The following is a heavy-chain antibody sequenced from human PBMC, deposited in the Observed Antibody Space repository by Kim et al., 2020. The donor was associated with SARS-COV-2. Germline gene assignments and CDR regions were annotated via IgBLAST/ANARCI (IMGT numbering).Heavy chain of an antibody. CDR3: AREADTAQRAFDI. CDR1: GGSISSSSYY. V-gene: IGHV4-39*07. D-gene: IGHD5-18*01. CDR2: IYYSGST. J-gene: IGHJ3*02. Sequence: SETLSLTCTVSGGSISSSSYYWGWIRQPPGKGLEWIGSIYYSGSTYYNPSLKSRVTISVDTSKNQFSLKLSSVTAADTAVYYCAREADTAQRAFDIWGQGTMVTVSS.